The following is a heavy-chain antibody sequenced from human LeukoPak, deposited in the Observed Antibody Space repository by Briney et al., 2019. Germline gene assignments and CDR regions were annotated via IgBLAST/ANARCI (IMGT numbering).Heavy chain of an antibody. Sequence: SETLSLTCTVSGGSISSYYWSWIRQPPGKGLEWIGYIYYSGSTNYNPSLKSRVTISVDTSKNQFSLKLSSVTAADTAVYYCARGPSKRYCGGDCYEYYFDYWGQGTLVTVSS. D-gene: IGHD2-21*02. CDR1: GGSISSYY. CDR2: IYYSGST. CDR3: ARGPSKRYCGGDCYEYYFDY. V-gene: IGHV4-59*12. J-gene: IGHJ4*02.